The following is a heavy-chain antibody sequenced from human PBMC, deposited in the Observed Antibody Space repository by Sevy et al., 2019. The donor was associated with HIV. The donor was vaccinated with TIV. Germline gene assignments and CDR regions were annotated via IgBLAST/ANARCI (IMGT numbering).Heavy chain of an antibody. CDR1: RFTFNDYA. V-gene: IGHV3-30*04. J-gene: IGHJ4*02. CDR2: ISYDGTIQ. CDR3: ARDQNGHSGYYPYFDN. D-gene: IGHD3-22*01. Sequence: GGSLRLSCAASRFTFNDYAMHWVRQAPGKGLEWVAGISYDGTIQHYADSVKGRFTISRDNSKNVLYLQVNSLRPKDSAVYYCARDQNGHSGYYPYFDNWGQGTLVTVSS.